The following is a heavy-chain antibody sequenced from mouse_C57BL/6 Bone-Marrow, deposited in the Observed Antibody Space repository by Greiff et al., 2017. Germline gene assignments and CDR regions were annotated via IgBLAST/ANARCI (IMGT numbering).Heavy chain of an antibody. Sequence: QVQLQQSGAELVRPGTSVKVSCKASGYAFTNYLIEGVKQRPGQGLEWIGVINPGSGGTNYNEKFKGKATLTADKSSSTAYMQLSSLTSEDSAVYFCARREDYGSPYYFDYWCQCTTLTVSS. D-gene: IGHD1-1*01. V-gene: IGHV1-54*01. CDR3: ARREDYGSPYYFDY. J-gene: IGHJ2*01. CDR2: INPGSGGT. CDR1: GYAFTNYL.